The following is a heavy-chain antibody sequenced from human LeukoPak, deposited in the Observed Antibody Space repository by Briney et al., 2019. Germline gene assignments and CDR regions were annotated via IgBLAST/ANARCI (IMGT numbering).Heavy chain of an antibody. D-gene: IGHD5-24*01. CDR3: ARGRDGYNFLNRGEYYYFDY. CDR2: FYTSGST. V-gene: IGHV4-61*02. Sequence: PLETLSLTCAVSGGSISSGGYSWSWIRQPAGKGLEWIGRFYTSGSTNYNPSLKSRVTISVDTSKNQFSLKLNSVTAADTAVYYCARGRDGYNFLNRGEYYYFDYWGQGTLVTVSS. J-gene: IGHJ4*02. CDR1: GGSISSGGYS.